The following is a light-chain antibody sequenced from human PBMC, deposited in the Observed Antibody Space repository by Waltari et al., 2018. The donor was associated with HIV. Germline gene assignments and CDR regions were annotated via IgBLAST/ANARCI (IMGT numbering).Light chain of an antibody. CDR1: QDITTY. CDR2: DAS. V-gene: IGKV1-33*01. Sequence: DIQMTQSPSSLSASIGDRFTITCQASQDITTYLNWYQQKPGKAPKLLIFDASNLQTGVPSRFSGDRSGRDFSLTIYSLQPEDFATYFCQQYDKLPFTFGPGTKVDV. CDR3: QQYDKLPFT. J-gene: IGKJ3*01.